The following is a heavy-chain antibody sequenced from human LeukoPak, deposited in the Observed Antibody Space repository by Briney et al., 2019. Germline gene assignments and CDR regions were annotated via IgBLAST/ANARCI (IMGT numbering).Heavy chain of an antibody. Sequence: SETLSLTCSVSGVSISRSDSYWDWIRQPPGKGLEWIGTIYYSGRTYYSPSLNSRVTMSVDTSSNQFSLNLRSVTAADTAVYYCARRRYYDGSGYLEWGQGTLLSVSS. CDR2: IYYSGRT. CDR1: GVSISRSDSY. V-gene: IGHV4-39*01. J-gene: IGHJ1*01. CDR3: ARRRYYDGSGYLE. D-gene: IGHD3-22*01.